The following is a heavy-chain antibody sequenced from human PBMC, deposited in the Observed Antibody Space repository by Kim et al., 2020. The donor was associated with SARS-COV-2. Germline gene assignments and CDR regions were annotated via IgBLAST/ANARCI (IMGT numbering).Heavy chain of an antibody. D-gene: IGHD6-13*01. CDR3: ARVPRIAAAGTLDY. J-gene: IGHJ4*02. CDR2: IYYSGST. V-gene: IGHV4-61*01. CDR1: GGSVSSGSHY. Sequence: SETLSLTCTVSGGSVSSGSHYWSWIRQPPGKGLEWIGYIYYSGSTNYNPSLKSRVTISVDTSKNLFSLKLSSVTAADTAVYYCARVPRIAAAGTLDYWGQGTLVTVSS.